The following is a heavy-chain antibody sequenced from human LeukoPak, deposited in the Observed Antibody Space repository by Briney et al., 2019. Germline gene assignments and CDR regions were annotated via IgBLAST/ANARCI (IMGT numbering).Heavy chain of an antibody. V-gene: IGHV3-23*01. CDR3: ARDQSGDYYFDY. CDR1: GFTFSSYA. Sequence: GGSLRLSCAASGFTFSSYAMSWVRQAPGKGLEWVSAISGSGGSTYYADSVKGRFTISRDNSKNTLYLQMNSLRAEDTAVYYCARDQSGDYYFDYWGQGTLVTVSS. D-gene: IGHD4-17*01. CDR2: ISGSGGST. J-gene: IGHJ4*02.